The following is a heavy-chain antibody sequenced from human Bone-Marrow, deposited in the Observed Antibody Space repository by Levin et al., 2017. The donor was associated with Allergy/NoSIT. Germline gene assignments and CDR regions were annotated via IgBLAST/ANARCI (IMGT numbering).Heavy chain of an antibody. CDR3: ARDSLGYSGYDLRGDYYYYGMDV. CDR1: GDSVSSNSAA. V-gene: IGHV6-1*01. J-gene: IGHJ6*02. D-gene: IGHD5-12*01. CDR2: TYYRSKWYN. Sequence: SETLSLTCAISGDSVSSNSAAWNWIRQSPSRGLEWLGRTYYRSKWYNDYAVSVKSRITINPDTSKNQFSLQLNSVTPEDTAVYYCARDSLGYSGYDLRGDYYYYGMDVWGQGTTVTVSS.